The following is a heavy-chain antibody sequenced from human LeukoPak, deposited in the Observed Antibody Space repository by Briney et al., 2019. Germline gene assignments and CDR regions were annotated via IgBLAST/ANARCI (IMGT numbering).Heavy chain of an antibody. CDR2: IYYTGAT. Sequence: SETLSLTCTMSGASISDYYWSWIRHPPGKGLEWVGHIYYTGATNYSPSLKSRVTIAVDTSKSQFSLRLSSVTAGDTAVYYCARGVWSLHSGVSIDSWGQGTLVTVSS. J-gene: IGHJ4*02. CDR1: GASISDYY. V-gene: IGHV4-59*01. D-gene: IGHD3-10*01. CDR3: ARGVWSLHSGVSIDS.